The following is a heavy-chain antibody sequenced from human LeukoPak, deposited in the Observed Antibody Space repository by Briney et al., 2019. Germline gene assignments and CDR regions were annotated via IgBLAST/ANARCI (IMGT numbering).Heavy chain of an antibody. CDR3: ARNADVTVASVTFEY. CDR2: IYYSGST. V-gene: IGHV4-39*01. J-gene: IGHJ4*02. Sequence: SETLSLTCTVSGGXISSSSYYWGWVRQPPGKGLEWIGGIYYSGSTYYNPSLKSRVMISVDTSKNQFSLRVSSMTAADTAVYFCARNADVTVASVTFEYWGQGTLVTVSS. D-gene: IGHD6-19*01. CDR1: GGXISSSSYY.